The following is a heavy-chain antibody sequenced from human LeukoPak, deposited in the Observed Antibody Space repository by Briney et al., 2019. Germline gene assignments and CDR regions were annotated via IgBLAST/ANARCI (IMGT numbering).Heavy chain of an antibody. V-gene: IGHV4-59*01. CDR1: GGSISSSY. CDR2: ISDSGNT. Sequence: PSETLSLTCTVPGGSISSSYWNWIRQSPGKGLEWIGYISDSGNTDYNPSLKSRVTISRDTSKNQLSLKLTSVITADTAMYYCARDIGGSSFDPWGQGILVTVSS. J-gene: IGHJ5*02. CDR3: ARDIGGSSFDP. D-gene: IGHD6-6*01.